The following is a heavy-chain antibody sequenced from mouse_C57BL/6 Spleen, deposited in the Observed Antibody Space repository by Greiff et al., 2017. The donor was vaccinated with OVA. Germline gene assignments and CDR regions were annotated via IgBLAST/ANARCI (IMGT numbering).Heavy chain of an antibody. CDR3: ARSGRFYYGSSWGYFDV. CDR2: INPNYGTT. Sequence: EVQVVESGPELVKPGASVKISCKASGYSFTDYNMNWVKQSNGKSLEWIGVINPNYGTTSYNQKFKGKATLTVDQSSSTAYMQLNSLTSEDSAVYYCARSGRFYYGSSWGYFDVWGTGTTVTVSS. CDR1: GYSFTDYN. J-gene: IGHJ1*03. D-gene: IGHD1-1*01. V-gene: IGHV1-39*01.